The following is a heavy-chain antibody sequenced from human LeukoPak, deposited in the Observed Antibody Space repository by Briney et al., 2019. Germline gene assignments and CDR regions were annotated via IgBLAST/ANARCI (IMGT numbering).Heavy chain of an antibody. CDR3: ARVLNPGLWSGYYGTVGVGFDY. Sequence: ASVKVSCKASGGTFSSYAISWVRQAPGQGLEWMGWMNPNSGNTGYAQKFQGRVTITRNTSISTAYMELSSLRSEDTAVYYCARVLNPGLWSGYYGTVGVGFDYWGQGTLVTVSS. D-gene: IGHD3-3*01. J-gene: IGHJ4*02. V-gene: IGHV1-8*03. CDR1: GGTFSSYA. CDR2: MNPNSGNT.